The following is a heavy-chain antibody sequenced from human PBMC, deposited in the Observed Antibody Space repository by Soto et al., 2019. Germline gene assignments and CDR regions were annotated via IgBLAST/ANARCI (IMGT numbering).Heavy chain of an antibody. D-gene: IGHD3-16*01. CDR3: ARRGLGGGARYVY. V-gene: IGHV1-8*01. CDR2: MNPNSGNT. CDR1: GYSFTDYD. J-gene: IGHJ4*02. Sequence: QVQLVQSGAEVKKPGASVKVSCKASGYSFTDYDINWERQATGQGLEWMGWMNPNSGNTGYAQKLQGRVTLTRNTSISTAYMELSSLRSEDTAVYYCARRGLGGGARYVYWGQGSLVTVSS.